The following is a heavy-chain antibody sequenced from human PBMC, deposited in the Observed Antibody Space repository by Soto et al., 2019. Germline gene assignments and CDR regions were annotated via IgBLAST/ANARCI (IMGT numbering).Heavy chain of an antibody. CDR2: IWNDGSNE. D-gene: IGHD2-15*01. CDR1: GFPFSSFG. CDR3: ARDQTDSGGYSDS. J-gene: IGHJ4*02. V-gene: IGHV3-33*01. Sequence: VQLVESGGGVVQPGGSLRLSCEASGFPFSSFGIHWVRQAPGKGLEWLAIIWNDGSNEYYADSVKGRFTISRDNSKNTVYLQVSNLRAEDTAVYFCARDQTDSGGYSDSWGQGTLVTVSS.